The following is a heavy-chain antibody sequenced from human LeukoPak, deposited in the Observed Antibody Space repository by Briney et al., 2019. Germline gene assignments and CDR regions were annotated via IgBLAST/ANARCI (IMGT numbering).Heavy chain of an antibody. V-gene: IGHV4-59*01. J-gene: IGHJ4*02. CDR2: IYYGGST. D-gene: IGHD3-22*01. Sequence: PSETLSLTCTIFGSSISDNYYWGWIRRPPGKGLEWIGYIYYGGSTNYNPSLKSRVTISVDTSKNQFSLKLSSVTAADTAVYYCARDYYDSSGYSLGIDYWGQGTLVTVSS. CDR3: ARDYYDSSGYSLGIDY. CDR1: GSSISDNYY.